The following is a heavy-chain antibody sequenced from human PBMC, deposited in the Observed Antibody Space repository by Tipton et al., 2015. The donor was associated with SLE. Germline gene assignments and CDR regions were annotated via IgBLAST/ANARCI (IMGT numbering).Heavy chain of an antibody. CDR2: ISWNSGTI. Sequence: VQLVQSGGGLVQPGRSLRISCAASGFTFHDFAMHWVRQVPGKGLEWVSGISWNSGTIGYVDSVKGRFSISRDNAKNSLYLQMNSLRAEDSAFYYCAKGESYSYGPNFDSWGQGTLVTVSS. CDR1: GFTFHDFA. D-gene: IGHD5-18*01. J-gene: IGHJ4*02. V-gene: IGHV3-9*01. CDR3: AKGESYSYGPNFDS.